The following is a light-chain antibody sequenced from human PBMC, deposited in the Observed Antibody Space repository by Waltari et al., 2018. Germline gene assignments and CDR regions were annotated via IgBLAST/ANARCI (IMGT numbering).Light chain of an antibody. Sequence: EIVLTQSPGTLSLSPGERATLSCRASQSISKYLVWYQQKPGQAPRLLIYEASIRATGIPDRFSGSGSGTDFSLIISRLEPEDFAVYYCQKYEAIPATFGQGTKVKIK. CDR2: EAS. V-gene: IGKV3-20*01. CDR1: QSISKY. CDR3: QKYEAIPAT. J-gene: IGKJ1*01.